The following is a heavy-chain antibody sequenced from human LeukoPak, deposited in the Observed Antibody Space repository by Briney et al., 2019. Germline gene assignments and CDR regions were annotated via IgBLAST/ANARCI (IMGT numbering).Heavy chain of an antibody. CDR1: GFTFSTYE. Sequence: GGSLRLSCAASGFTFSTYEMNWVRQAPGKGLEWVSAIDGSGGSTYYADSVKGRFTISRDNSKNTLYLQMNSLRAEDTAVYYRAKGHFTLYWGQGTLVTVSS. CDR2: IDGSGGST. CDR3: AKGHFTLY. J-gene: IGHJ4*02. V-gene: IGHV3-23*01. D-gene: IGHD3-3*02.